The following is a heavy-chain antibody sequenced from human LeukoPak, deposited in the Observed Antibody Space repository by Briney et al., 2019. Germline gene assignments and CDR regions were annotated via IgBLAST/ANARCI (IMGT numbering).Heavy chain of an antibody. CDR2: IYSGGST. D-gene: IGHD6-19*01. V-gene: IGHV3-53*01. CDR1: GFTVSSNY. CDR3: AREAETAVAGSRNDY. J-gene: IGHJ4*02. Sequence: GGSLRLSCAASGFTVSSNYMSWVRQAPGKGLEWVSVIYSGGSTYYADSVKGRFTISRDNSKNTLYLQMNSLRAEDTAVYYCAREAETAVAGSRNDYWGQGTLVTVSS.